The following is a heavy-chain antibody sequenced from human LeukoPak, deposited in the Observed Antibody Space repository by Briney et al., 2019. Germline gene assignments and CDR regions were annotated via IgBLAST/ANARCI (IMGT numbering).Heavy chain of an antibody. J-gene: IGHJ5*02. CDR2: IFYSGTT. Sequence: SETLSLTCTVSGGSISSSSYCWVWIRQPPGKGLEGIGTIFYSGTTYYNPSLKSRVTISVDTSKNQFSLKLSSVTDADTAVYYCARYYDGSGYYAASFDPWGQGTLVTVSS. CDR3: ARYYDGSGYYAASFDP. V-gene: IGHV4-39*01. D-gene: IGHD3-22*01. CDR1: GGSISSSSYC.